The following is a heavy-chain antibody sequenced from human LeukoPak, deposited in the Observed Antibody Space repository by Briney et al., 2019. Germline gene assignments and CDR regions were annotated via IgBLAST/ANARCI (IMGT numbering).Heavy chain of an antibody. CDR1: GGSISSYH. Sequence: PSETLSLTCTVSGGSISSYHWSWIRQPPGKGLEWIGYIYYSGSTNYNPSLKSRVTISVDTSKNQFSLKLSSVTAADTAVYYCARRDGFFDYWGQGTLVTVSS. CDR3: ARRDGFFDY. CDR2: IYYSGST. J-gene: IGHJ4*02. D-gene: IGHD5-12*01. V-gene: IGHV4-59*01.